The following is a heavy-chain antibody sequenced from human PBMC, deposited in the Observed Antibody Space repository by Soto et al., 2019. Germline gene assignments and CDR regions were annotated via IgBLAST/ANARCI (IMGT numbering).Heavy chain of an antibody. D-gene: IGHD2-15*01. V-gene: IGHV1-2*04. CDR1: GYTFTGYY. CDR3: ARDLGCSGGSCYPLDYYGMDV. CDR2: INPNSGGT. J-gene: IGHJ6*02. Sequence: GASVKVSFKASGYTFTGYYMHWLRQAPGQGLEWMGWINPNSGGTNYAQKFQGWVTMTRDTSISTAYMELSRLRSDDTAVYCCARDLGCSGGSCYPLDYYGMDVWGQGTTVTVSS.